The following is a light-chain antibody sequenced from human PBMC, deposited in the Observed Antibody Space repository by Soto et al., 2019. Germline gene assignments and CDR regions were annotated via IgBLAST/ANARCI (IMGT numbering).Light chain of an antibody. J-gene: IGLJ3*02. Sequence: QSVLTQSPSASASLGASVKLTCTLSSGHSNYAIAWRQQQPEKGPRYLMNLNSDGSHTKGDGIPDRFSGSSSGAERYLTISSLQSEDEADYYCQTWATGIRVFGGGTKLTVL. CDR3: QTWATGIRV. CDR2: LNSDGSH. CDR1: SGHSNYA. V-gene: IGLV4-69*01.